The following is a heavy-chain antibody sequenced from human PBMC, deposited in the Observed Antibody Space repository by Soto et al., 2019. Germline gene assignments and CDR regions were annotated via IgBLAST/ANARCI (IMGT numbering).Heavy chain of an antibody. CDR2: INPSGGST. J-gene: IGHJ3*01. CDR3: ARVYCSGTNCYAGDAFDF. V-gene: IGHV1-46*01. CDR1: GYTFTKHY. Sequence: ASVKVSCKASGYTFTKHYVHWVRQAPGQGLEWMGIINPSGGSTSSAQKFQGRVTMTRDTSTSTVYMELSSLRSEDTAVYFCARVYCSGTNCYAGDAFDFWGQGTMVTVS. D-gene: IGHD2-2*01.